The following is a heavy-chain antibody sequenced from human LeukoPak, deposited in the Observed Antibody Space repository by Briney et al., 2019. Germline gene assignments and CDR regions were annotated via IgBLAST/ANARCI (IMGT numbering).Heavy chain of an antibody. D-gene: IGHD3-10*01. V-gene: IGHV1-69*05. CDR2: IIPIFGTA. CDR1: GGTFSSYA. CDR3: ARECYYGSGSPCWFDP. Sequence: SVKVSCEASGGTFSSYAISWVRQAPGQGLEWMGGIIPIFGTANYAQKFQGRVTITTNESTSTAYMELSSLRSEDTAVYYCARECYYGSGSPCWFDPWGQGTLVTVSS. J-gene: IGHJ5*02.